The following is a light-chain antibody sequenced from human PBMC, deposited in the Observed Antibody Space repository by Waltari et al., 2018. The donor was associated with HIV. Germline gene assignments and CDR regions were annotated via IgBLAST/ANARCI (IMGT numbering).Light chain of an antibody. CDR3: GSYAVNSTWV. J-gene: IGLJ3*02. CDR2: DVH. CDR1: TNDIGSSDY. Sequence: QSALTQPASVSGSPGQSITISCTGSTNDIGSSDYVSWYPQHPGKAPKLIIYDVHFGPLGVSDRFSGSKSGNTASLTISGLQAEDEADYYCGSYAVNSTWVFGGGTKVTVL. V-gene: IGLV2-14*03.